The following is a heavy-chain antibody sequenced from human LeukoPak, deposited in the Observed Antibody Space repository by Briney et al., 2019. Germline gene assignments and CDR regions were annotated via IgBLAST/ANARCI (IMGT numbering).Heavy chain of an antibody. CDR3: ASLNYYGSGSHLNWFDP. J-gene: IGHJ5*02. CDR1: GGSITSYY. CDR2: IYYSGST. V-gene: IGHV4-59*01. D-gene: IGHD3-10*01. Sequence: PSETLSLTCTVSGGSITSYYWSWIRQPPGKGLEWIGYIYYSGSTNYNPSLKSRVTISVDTSKNQFSLKLSSVTAADTAVYYCASLNYYGSGSHLNWFDPWGQGTLVTVSS.